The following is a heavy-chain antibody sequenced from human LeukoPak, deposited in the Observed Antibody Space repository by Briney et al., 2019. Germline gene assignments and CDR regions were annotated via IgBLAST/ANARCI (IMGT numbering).Heavy chain of an antibody. CDR2: IRSDANRK. CDR1: GFTFSAYG. D-gene: IGHD3-10*01. CDR3: ARDQGAYYYGSVLDY. V-gene: IGHV3-30*02. J-gene: IGHJ4*02. Sequence: GGSLRLSCAASGFTFSAYGMHWVRQAPGKGLEWVTFIRSDANRKYYADSVKGRFAISRDTSKNTLYLQMNSLNTEDTAVYYCARDQGAYYYGSVLDYWGQGTLVTVSS.